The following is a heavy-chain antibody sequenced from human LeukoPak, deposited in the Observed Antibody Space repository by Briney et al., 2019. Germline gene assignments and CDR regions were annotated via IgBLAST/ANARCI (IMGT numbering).Heavy chain of an antibody. D-gene: IGHD3-16*01. CDR1: GHPLTPYY. CDR2: MAYSGDT. CDR3: ARDGRGGLFYYFDS. V-gene: IGHV4-59*01. Sequence: AETLTLTCTVSGHPLTPYYWRWIRQPPGKGLEWIAYMAYSGDTRYNPSLKSRVTISVDASKNQFSLRLTSMTAADTATYFCARDGRGGLFYYFDSWGQGTLVTVSS. J-gene: IGHJ4*02.